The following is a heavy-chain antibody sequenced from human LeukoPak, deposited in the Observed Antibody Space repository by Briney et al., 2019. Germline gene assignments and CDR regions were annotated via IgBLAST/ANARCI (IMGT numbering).Heavy chain of an antibody. J-gene: IGHJ4*02. CDR1: GFTFRSYA. D-gene: IGHD2-8*01. CDR2: ISGSGGST. V-gene: IGHV3-23*01. Sequence: PRGFLRLSRAASGFTFRSYAMSWGRQAPGKELKSVSAISGSGGSTYYADSVKGRFTISKDNSKNTLYLQMNSLRAEDTAVYYCAKDLGGYCTNGVCYPFDYWGQGTLVTVSS. CDR3: AKDLGGYCTNGVCYPFDY.